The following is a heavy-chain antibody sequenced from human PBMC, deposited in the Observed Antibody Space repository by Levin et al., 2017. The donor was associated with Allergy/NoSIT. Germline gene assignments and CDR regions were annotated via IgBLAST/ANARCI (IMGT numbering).Heavy chain of an antibody. D-gene: IGHD2-15*01. Sequence: SQTLSLTFAVYGGSFSGYYWSWIRQPPGKGLEWIGEINHSGSTNYNPSLKSRVTISVDTSKNQFSLKLSSVTAADTAVYYCARVSKLLHIPYDYWGQGTLVTVSS. CDR1: GGSFSGYY. CDR3: ARVSKLLHIPYDY. J-gene: IGHJ4*02. V-gene: IGHV4-34*01. CDR2: INHSGST.